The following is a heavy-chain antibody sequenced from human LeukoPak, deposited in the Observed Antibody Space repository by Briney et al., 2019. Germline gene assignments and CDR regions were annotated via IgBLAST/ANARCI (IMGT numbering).Heavy chain of an antibody. CDR2: IYYSGST. CDR3: ARDYYDSSGDDAFDI. Sequence: SETLSLTCTVSGGSISSYYWSWIRQPPGKGLEWIGYIYYSGSTNYNPSLKSRVTISVDTSKNQFSLKLSSVTAADTAVYYCARDYYDSSGDDAFDIWGQGTMATVSS. D-gene: IGHD3-22*01. J-gene: IGHJ3*02. CDR1: GGSISSYY. V-gene: IGHV4-59*01.